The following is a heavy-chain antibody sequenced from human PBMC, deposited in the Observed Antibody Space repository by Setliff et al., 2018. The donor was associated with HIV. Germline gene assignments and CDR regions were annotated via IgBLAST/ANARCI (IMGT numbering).Heavy chain of an antibody. CDR3: AKTGVSRRKHYYYYMDL. CDR1: GGTVNSGGYY. Sequence: SETLSLTCTVSGGTVNSGGYYWSWIRQHPGKGLEWIGFIYHRGNTHYNSSLKSRLTISVDPSKNQSSLKLNSVTAADTAVYYCAKTGVSRRKHYYYYMDLWGKGTSVTVSS. CDR2: IYHRGNT. D-gene: IGHD6-6*01. V-gene: IGHV4-31*03. J-gene: IGHJ6*03.